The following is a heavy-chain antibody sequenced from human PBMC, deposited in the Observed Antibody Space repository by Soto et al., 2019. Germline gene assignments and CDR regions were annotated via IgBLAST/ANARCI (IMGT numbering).Heavy chain of an antibody. V-gene: IGHV3-23*01. CDR3: ARDRGYGGNGDAFDI. D-gene: IGHD4-17*01. CDR1: GFIFSDYA. J-gene: IGHJ3*02. CDR2: ISASGDST. Sequence: PGGSLRLSCVASGFIFSDYAMSWVRQAPGKGLEWVSGISASGDSTYYADSVKGRFTISRDNSKNTLYLQMNSLRAEDTAVYYCARDRGYGGNGDAFDIWGQGTMVT.